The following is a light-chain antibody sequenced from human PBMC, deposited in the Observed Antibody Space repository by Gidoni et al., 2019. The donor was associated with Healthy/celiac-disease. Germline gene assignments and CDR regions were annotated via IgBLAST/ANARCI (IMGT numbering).Light chain of an antibody. Sequence: EIVLTQSPATLSLSPGERATLSGRASQSVSSYLAWYQQKPGQAPRLLIYDASNRATGIPARFSGSGSGTDFTLTISSLDPEDFAVYYCQKRSNWPLTFGGGTKVEIK. V-gene: IGKV3-11*01. J-gene: IGKJ4*01. CDR2: DAS. CDR3: QKRSNWPLT. CDR1: QSVSSY.